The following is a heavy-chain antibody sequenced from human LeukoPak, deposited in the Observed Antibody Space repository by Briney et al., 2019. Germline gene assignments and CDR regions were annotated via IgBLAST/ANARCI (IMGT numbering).Heavy chain of an antibody. Sequence: GASVKVSCKASGYTFTGYYMHWVRQDPGQGLEWMGRINPNSGGTNYAQKFQGRVTMTRDTSISTAYMELSRLRSDDTAVYYCARVAYDYVWGSYRIFDYWGQGTLVTVSS. CDR1: GYTFTGYY. J-gene: IGHJ4*02. V-gene: IGHV1-2*06. D-gene: IGHD3-16*02. CDR3: ARVAYDYVWGSYRIFDY. CDR2: INPNSGGT.